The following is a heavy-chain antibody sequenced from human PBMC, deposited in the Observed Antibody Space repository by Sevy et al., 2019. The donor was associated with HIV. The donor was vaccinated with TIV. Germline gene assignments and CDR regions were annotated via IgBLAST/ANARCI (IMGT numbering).Heavy chain of an antibody. CDR2: ISGSGTRT. Sequence: GGSLRLSCAVSGFSFDSYGMTWVRQAPGKGLEWVSGISGSGTRTYYADSVKGRFIISRDNSKNTLYLQMNSLRSEDKAIYYWAKGGGGHYDPDEIGYYFYYYNIDVWGKGTTVTVSS. CDR1: GFSFDSYG. J-gene: IGHJ6*03. CDR3: AKGGGGHYDPDEIGYYFYYYNIDV. V-gene: IGHV3-23*01. D-gene: IGHD3-22*01.